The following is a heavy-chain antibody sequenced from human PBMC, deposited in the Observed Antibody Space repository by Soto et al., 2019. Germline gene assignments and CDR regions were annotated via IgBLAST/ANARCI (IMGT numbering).Heavy chain of an antibody. CDR2: ISGSGGST. V-gene: IGHV3-23*01. D-gene: IGHD4-17*01. Sequence: PGESLKISCAASGFTFSSYAMSWVRQAPGKGLEWVSAISGSGGSTYYADSVKGRFTISRDNSKNTLYLQMNSLRAEDTAVYYCAKDDYGDYGWFDPWGQGTLVTVSS. CDR3: AKDDYGDYGWFDP. J-gene: IGHJ5*02. CDR1: GFTFSSYA.